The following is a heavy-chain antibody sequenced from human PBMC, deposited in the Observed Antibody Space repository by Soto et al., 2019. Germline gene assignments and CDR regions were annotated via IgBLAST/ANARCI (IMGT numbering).Heavy chain of an antibody. CDR1: GGSINSGNYY. D-gene: IGHD5-18*01. Sequence: SETLSLTCTVSGGSINSGNYYWSWIRQPPGKGLEWIGYIYYSGSTYYNPSLKSRVAMSVDTSKNQFSLRLSSVTAADTAVYYCASYSFGRNYFDYWGQGTLVTVSS. CDR3: ASYSFGRNYFDY. CDR2: IYYSGST. V-gene: IGHV4-30-4*01. J-gene: IGHJ4*02.